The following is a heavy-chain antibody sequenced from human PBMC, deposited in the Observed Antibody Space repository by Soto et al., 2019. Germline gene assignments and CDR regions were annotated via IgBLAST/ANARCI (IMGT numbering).Heavy chain of an antibody. D-gene: IGHD3-9*01. J-gene: IGHJ5*02. CDR1: GYTFTDYA. CDR2: ISTGNGNT. Sequence: ASVKVSCKASGYTFTDYAMHWVRQAPGQRLEWMGWISTGNGNTKYSQKFQGRVTITRDTSATTAYMELSRLKSDDTAVYYCARVVSPYYDVLTGNWFDPWGQGTLVTVSS. CDR3: ARVVSPYYDVLTGNWFDP. V-gene: IGHV1-3*04.